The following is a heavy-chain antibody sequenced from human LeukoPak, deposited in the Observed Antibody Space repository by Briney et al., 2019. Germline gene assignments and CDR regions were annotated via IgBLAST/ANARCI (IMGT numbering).Heavy chain of an antibody. CDR2: IYSGGST. Sequence: GGSLRLSCAASGFTASSKYMNWVRQAPGKGLEWVSLIYSGGSTYYADSVKGRFTISRANSNNTLYLQMNSLRAEDTAVYYCASQANHDFWSAIDYWGQGTLVTVSS. CDR3: ASQANHDFWSAIDY. J-gene: IGHJ4*02. D-gene: IGHD3-3*01. CDR1: GFTASSKY. V-gene: IGHV3-53*01.